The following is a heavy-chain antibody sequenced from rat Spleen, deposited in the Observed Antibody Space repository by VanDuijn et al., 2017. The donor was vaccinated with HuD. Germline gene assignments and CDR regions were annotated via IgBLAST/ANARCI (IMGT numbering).Heavy chain of an antibody. J-gene: IGHJ4*01. CDR1: GYSITSSYR. D-gene: IGHD4-3*01. Sequence: EVQLQESGPGLVKPSQSLSLTCSVTGYSITSSYRWNWIRKFPGNKLEWMGYINSAGSTNSNQSLKSRISITKDKSKNHFFLQVNPVTNEDTATYYCARHLYNSAVAGYVMDAWGQGASVTVSS. CDR2: INSAGST. CDR3: ARHLYNSAVAGYVMDA. V-gene: IGHV3-3*01.